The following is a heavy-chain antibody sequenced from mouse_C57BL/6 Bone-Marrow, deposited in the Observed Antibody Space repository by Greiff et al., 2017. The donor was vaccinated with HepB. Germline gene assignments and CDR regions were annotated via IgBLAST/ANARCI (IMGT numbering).Heavy chain of an antibody. J-gene: IGHJ3*01. CDR3: ARGNYGSSSLFAY. CDR1: GYTFTDYY. D-gene: IGHD1-1*01. CDR2: INPYNGGT. Sequence: EVQLQQSGPVLVKPGASVKMSCKASGYTFTDYYMNWVKQSHGKSLEWIGVINPYNGGTSYNQKFKGKATLTVDKSSSTAYMELNSLTSEDSAVYYCARGNYGSSSLFAYWGQGTLVTVSA. V-gene: IGHV1-19*01.